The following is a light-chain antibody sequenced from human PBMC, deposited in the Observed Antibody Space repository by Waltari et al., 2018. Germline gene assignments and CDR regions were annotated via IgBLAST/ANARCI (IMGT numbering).Light chain of an antibody. CDR1: QRLTKNY. CDR3: QQYGGSVLYT. J-gene: IGKJ2*01. Sequence: EIVLTQSPGTLSLSPGESATLSCRTSQRLTKNYLAWYHQKPGQAPRLLIYGASSRAAGIPDEFSSSWSETDFTLTISRLQPEDFAVYYCQQYGGSVLYTFGQGTKLEIK. CDR2: GAS. V-gene: IGKV3-20*01.